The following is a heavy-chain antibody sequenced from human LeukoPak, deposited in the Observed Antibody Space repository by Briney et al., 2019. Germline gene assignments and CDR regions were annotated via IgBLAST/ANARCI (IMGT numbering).Heavy chain of an antibody. CDR2: IYPGDSDT. CDR1: GYSFTSYW. J-gene: IGHJ6*02. Sequence: GESLKISCKGSGYSFTSYWISWVRQMPGKGLEWMGIIYPGDSDTRYSPSFQGQVTISADKSISTAYLQWSSLKASDTAMYYCARSALRGVIPSYYYYYGMDVWGQGTTVTVSS. V-gene: IGHV5-51*01. CDR3: ARSALRGVIPSYYYYYGMDV. D-gene: IGHD3-10*01.